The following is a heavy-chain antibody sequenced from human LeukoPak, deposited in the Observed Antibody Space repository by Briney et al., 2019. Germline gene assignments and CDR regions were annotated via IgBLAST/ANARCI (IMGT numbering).Heavy chain of an antibody. CDR3: ARDAYCGGDCYRGNWYFDL. J-gene: IGHJ2*01. CDR1: GGSISSSNW. CDR2: IYHSGST. D-gene: IGHD2-21*02. V-gene: IGHV4-4*02. Sequence: SGTLSLTCAVSGGSISSSNWWSWVRQPPGKGLEWIGEIYHSGSTNYNPSLKSRVTISVDKSKNQFSLKLSSVTAADTAVYYCARDAYCGGDCYRGNWYFDLWGRGTLVTVSS.